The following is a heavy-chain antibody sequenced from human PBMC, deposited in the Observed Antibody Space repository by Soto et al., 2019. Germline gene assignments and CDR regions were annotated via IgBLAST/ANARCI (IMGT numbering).Heavy chain of an antibody. CDR2: ISGDGAST. CDR1: GFTFGNCA. CDR3: AKSRDSVTSNFHY. V-gene: IGHV3-23*01. J-gene: IGHJ4*02. D-gene: IGHD4-17*01. Sequence: PGGSLRLSCAASGFTFGNCAMSWVRQAPGKGLEWVSGISGDGASTWYADSVKGRFTISRDNSKNTLDLEVSSLRAEDTAVYYCAKSRDSVTSNFHYWGQGTLVTVSS.